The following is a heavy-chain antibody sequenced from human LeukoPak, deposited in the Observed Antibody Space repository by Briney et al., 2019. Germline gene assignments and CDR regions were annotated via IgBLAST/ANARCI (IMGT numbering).Heavy chain of an antibody. Sequence: GGSLRLSCAASGFTFSNYWMHWVRQGPGKGLVWVSRINSDGSSTNYADSVKGRFTISRDNAKNTLYLQMNSLRVEDTAAYYCARDRYTGYDFDHWGQGTLVTVSS. CDR3: ARDRYTGYDFDH. CDR1: GFTFSNYW. J-gene: IGHJ4*02. V-gene: IGHV3-74*01. D-gene: IGHD5-12*01. CDR2: INSDGSST.